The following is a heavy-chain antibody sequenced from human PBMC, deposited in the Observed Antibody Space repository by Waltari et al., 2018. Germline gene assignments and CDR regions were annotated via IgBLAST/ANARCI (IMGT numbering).Heavy chain of an antibody. V-gene: IGHV1-18*01. Sequence: QVQLVQSGAEVKKPGASVKVSCKASGYTFTSYGISWVRQAPGQGLEWMGWISAYNGNTNDAQKLQGRVTMTTDTSTSTAYMELRSLRSDDTAVYYCARDVMATISGWYFDLWGRGTLVTVSS. CDR2: ISAYNGNT. CDR1: GYTFTSYG. CDR3: ARDVMATISGWYFDL. D-gene: IGHD5-12*01. J-gene: IGHJ2*01.